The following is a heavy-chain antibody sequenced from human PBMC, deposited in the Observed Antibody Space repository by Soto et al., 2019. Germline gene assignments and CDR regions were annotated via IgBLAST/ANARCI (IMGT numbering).Heavy chain of an antibody. CDR3: ASGECSGGSCPFDY. J-gene: IGHJ4*02. CDR2: IIPIFGTA. V-gene: IGHV1-69*01. Sequence: QVQLVQSGAEVKKPGSSVKVSCKASGGTFSSYAISWVRQAPGQGLEWMGGIIPIFGTANYAQKFQGRVPITADESTRTAYMELRSVRSEDTAVYYCASGECSGGSCPFDYWGQGTLVTVSS. D-gene: IGHD2-15*01. CDR1: GGTFSSYA.